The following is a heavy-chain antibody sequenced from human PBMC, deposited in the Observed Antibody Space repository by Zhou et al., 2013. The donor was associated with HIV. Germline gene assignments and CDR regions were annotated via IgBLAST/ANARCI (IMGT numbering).Heavy chain of an antibody. CDR1: GGTFSSYA. Sequence: QVQLVQSGAEVKKPGSSVKVSCKASGGTFSSYAISWVRQAPGQGLEWMGGIIPIFGTANYAQKFQGRVTITTDESTSTAYMELSSLRSEDTAVYYCASGRPLTYGGKLAPEYWFDYWGQGTLVTVSS. D-gene: IGHD4-17*01. J-gene: IGHJ4*02. V-gene: IGHV1-69*05. CDR2: IIPIFGTA. CDR3: ASGRPLTYGGKLAPEYWFDY.